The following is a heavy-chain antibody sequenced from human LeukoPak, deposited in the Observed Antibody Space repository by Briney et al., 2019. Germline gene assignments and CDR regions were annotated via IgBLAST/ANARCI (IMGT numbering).Heavy chain of an antibody. J-gene: IGHJ1*01. D-gene: IGHD4-17*01. CDR2: IYPSGST. V-gene: IGHV4-4*02. CDR1: GGSFSSGNW. Sequence: PSETLSLTCAVSGGSFSSGNWWSWVRQSPGKGLEWIGQIYPSGSTNYNPSLESRVTISVDMSKNQFSLKLSSVTAADTAVYYCARVYGDYEYFQHWGQGTLVTVSS. CDR3: ARVYGDYEYFQH.